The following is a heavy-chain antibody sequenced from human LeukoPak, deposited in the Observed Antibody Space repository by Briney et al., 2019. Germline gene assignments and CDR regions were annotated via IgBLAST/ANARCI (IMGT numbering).Heavy chain of an antibody. Sequence: GGSLRLSCAASGFTFDDYAMHWVRQAPGKGLEWVSLISGDGGSTYYADSVKGRFTISRDNGKNSLYLQMNSLRTEDTALYYCAKDKSFDFWSGYPDYWGQGTLVTVSS. D-gene: IGHD3-3*01. V-gene: IGHV3-43*02. CDR3: AKDKSFDFWSGYPDY. J-gene: IGHJ4*02. CDR2: ISGDGGST. CDR1: GFTFDDYA.